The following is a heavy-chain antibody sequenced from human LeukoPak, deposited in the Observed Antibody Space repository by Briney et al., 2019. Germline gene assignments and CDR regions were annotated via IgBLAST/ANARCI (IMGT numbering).Heavy chain of an antibody. J-gene: IGHJ5*02. CDR1: GGSFSGYY. CDR2: INHSGST. CDR3: ARGPQQQLVLWFDP. V-gene: IGHV4-34*01. D-gene: IGHD6-13*01. Sequence: SETLSLTCAVYGGSFSGYYWSWIRQPPGKGLEWIGEINHSGSTNYNPSLKSQVTISVDTSKNQFSLKLSSVTAADTAVYYCARGPQQQLVLWFDPWGQGTLVTVSS.